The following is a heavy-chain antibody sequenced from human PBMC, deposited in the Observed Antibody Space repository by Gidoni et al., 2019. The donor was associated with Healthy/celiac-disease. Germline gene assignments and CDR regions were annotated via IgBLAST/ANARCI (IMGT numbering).Heavy chain of an antibody. J-gene: IGHJ1*01. CDR1: GYSFTSYW. CDR2: IYPGDSDT. Sequence: EVQLVQSGAEVKKPGESLKISCKGSGYSFTSYWIGWVRQMPGKGLEWMGIIYPGDSDTRYSPSFQGQVTISADKSISTAYLQWSSLKASDTAMYYCARLPYYYDSSGYSSRGEYFQHWGQGTLVTVSS. D-gene: IGHD3-22*01. V-gene: IGHV5-51*01. CDR3: ARLPYYYDSSGYSSRGEYFQH.